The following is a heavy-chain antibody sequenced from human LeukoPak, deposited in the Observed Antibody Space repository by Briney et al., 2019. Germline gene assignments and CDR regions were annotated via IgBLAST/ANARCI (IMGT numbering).Heavy chain of an antibody. V-gene: IGHV4-59*08. CDR1: GGSISSYY. J-gene: IGHJ5*02. Sequence: SETLSLTCTVFGGSISSYYWSWIRQPPGRGLERLGYISYSGSTSYNPSLKSRVTISLGTSRNQFSLKLTSVTAADTAVYYCARHGSGSSLALYPWGQGTLVTVSS. CDR2: ISYSGST. CDR3: ARHGSGSSLALYP. D-gene: IGHD3-10*01.